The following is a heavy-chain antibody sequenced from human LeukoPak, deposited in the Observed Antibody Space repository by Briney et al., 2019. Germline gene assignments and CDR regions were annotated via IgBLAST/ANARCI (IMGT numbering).Heavy chain of an antibody. CDR1: GFTFSSYA. D-gene: IGHD3-9*01. CDR3: AKETYYDILTASANYGMDV. CDR2: ISGSGGST. V-gene: IGHV3-23*01. J-gene: IGHJ6*02. Sequence: GGSLRLSCAASGFTFSSYAMSWVRQAPGKGLEWVSAISGSGGSTYYADSVKGRFTISRDNAKNSLYLQMNSLRAEDTAVYYCAKETYYDILTASANYGMDVWGQGTTVTVSS.